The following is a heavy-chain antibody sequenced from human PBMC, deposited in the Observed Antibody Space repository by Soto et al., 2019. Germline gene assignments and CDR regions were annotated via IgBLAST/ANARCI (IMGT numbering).Heavy chain of an antibody. CDR3: ASSPGGWLYYFDY. J-gene: IGHJ4*02. CDR2: INAGNGNT. CDR1: GYTFTSYA. Sequence: QVQLVQSGAEEKKPGASVKVSCKASGYTFTSYAMHWVRQAPGQRLEWMGWINAGNGNTKYSQKFQGRVTITRDTSARKAYMELSSLRSEDTAVYYCASSPGGWLYYFDYWGQGTLVTVSS. V-gene: IGHV1-3*05. D-gene: IGHD6-19*01.